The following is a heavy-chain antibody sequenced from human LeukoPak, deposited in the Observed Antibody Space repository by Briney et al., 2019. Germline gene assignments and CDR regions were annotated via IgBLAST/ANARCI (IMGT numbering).Heavy chain of an antibody. CDR3: ILAAAGPAY. CDR2: IKGKTDGGSP. Sequence: GGSLRLSCAASGFTFSDAWMTWVRQAPGKGLKWVGRIKGKTDGGSPDYAAPVKGRFTISRDHSKDTLYLQMNSLKTEDTAVYYCILAAAGPAYWGQGALVTVSS. CDR1: GFTFSDAW. V-gene: IGHV3-15*01. D-gene: IGHD6-13*01. J-gene: IGHJ4*02.